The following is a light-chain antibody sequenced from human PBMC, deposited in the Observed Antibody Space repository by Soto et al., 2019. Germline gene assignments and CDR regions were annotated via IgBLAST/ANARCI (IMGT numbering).Light chain of an antibody. Sequence: QSALTQPASVSGSPGQSITISCTGTSXDVGSYNLVSWYQHHPGKAPKFLIYEGTKRPSGVSNRFSGSKSGNTASLTISGLQAEDEADYYCCSYAGSSTYVFGTGTKVTVL. J-gene: IGLJ1*01. CDR2: EGT. V-gene: IGLV2-23*01. CDR3: CSYAGSSTYV. CDR1: SXDVGSYNL.